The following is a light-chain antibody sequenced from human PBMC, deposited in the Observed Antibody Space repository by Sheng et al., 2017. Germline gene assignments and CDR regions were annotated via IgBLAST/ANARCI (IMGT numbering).Light chain of an antibody. CDR2: KAS. CDR1: QSIGDW. Sequence: DIQMTQSPSTLSASVGDRVTVTCRASQSIGDWLAWYQQTPGKAPKVLIYKASTLESGVPSRFSGTGFGTEFTLTISGLQPDDLATYYCQQYNSYPFSFGPGTKVDL. CDR3: QQYNSYPFS. V-gene: IGKV1-5*03. J-gene: IGKJ3*01.